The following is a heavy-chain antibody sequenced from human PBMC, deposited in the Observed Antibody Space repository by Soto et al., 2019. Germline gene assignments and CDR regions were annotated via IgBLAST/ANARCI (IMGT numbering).Heavy chain of an antibody. Sequence: SSETLSLTCAVYGGSFSGYYWSWIRQPPGKGLEWIGEINHSGSTNYNPSLKSRVTISVDTSKNQFSLKLSSVTAADTAVYYCASLPMGAIDYWGQGTLVTVSS. CDR1: GGSFSGYY. CDR3: ASLPMGAIDY. CDR2: INHSGST. J-gene: IGHJ4*02. V-gene: IGHV4-34*01. D-gene: IGHD1-26*01.